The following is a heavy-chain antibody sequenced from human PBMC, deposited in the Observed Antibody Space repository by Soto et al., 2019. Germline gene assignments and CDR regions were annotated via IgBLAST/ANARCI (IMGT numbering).Heavy chain of an antibody. D-gene: IGHD3-3*01. CDR2: ISGSGGST. CDR3: AKDKALYDFWSGYSFDY. Sequence: EVQLLESGGGLVQPGGSLRLSCAASGFTFSSYAMSWVRQAPGKGLEWVSAISGSGGSTYYADSVKGRFTISRDNSKNTLYLQMNSLSAEDTAVYYCAKDKALYDFWSGYSFDYWGQGTLVTVSS. J-gene: IGHJ4*02. CDR1: GFTFSSYA. V-gene: IGHV3-23*01.